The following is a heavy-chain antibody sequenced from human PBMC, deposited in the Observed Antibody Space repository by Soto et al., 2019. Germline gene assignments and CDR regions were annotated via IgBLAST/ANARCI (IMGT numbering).Heavy chain of an antibody. CDR1: GGSISIGGYY. CDR3: ARGPDYYDSSGYYYGPWFDP. CDR2: IYYSGST. D-gene: IGHD3-22*01. J-gene: IGHJ5*02. Sequence: SETLSLTCTVSGGSISIGGYYWSCMRQHPGKGLEWIGYIYYSGSTYYNPSLKSRVTISVDTSKNQFSLKLSSVTAADTAVYYCARGPDYYDSSGYYYGPWFDPWGQGTLVTVSS. V-gene: IGHV4-31*03.